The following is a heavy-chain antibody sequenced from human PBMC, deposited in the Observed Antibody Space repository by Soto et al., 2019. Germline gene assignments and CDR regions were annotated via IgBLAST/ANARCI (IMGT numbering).Heavy chain of an antibody. J-gene: IGHJ4*01. V-gene: IGHV1-46*01. Sequence: GXSVKIFCNAPVYTYTSYYIHCVRQAPEQGLEWMGIINPSGGSTRYAQKFQGRVTMTRDTTTSTVYRELSSLRSEDTSVYYCARDPEVQHLPHYYVDYWVHVSVVTISA. CDR3: ARDPEVQHLPHYYVDY. CDR1: VYTYTSYY. CDR2: INPSGGST. D-gene: IGHD6-13*01.